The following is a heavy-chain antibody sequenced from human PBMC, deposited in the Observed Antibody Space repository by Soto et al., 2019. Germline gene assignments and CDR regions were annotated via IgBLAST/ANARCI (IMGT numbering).Heavy chain of an antibody. J-gene: IGHJ4*02. D-gene: IGHD5-12*01. CDR2: INSDGSST. V-gene: IGHV3-74*01. CDR1: GFTFSSYW. CDR3: ARASPIGMATSPLGY. Sequence: EVQLVESGGGLVQPGGSLRLSCAASGFTFSSYWMHWVRQAPGKGLVWVSRINSDGSSTSYADSVKGRFTISRDNAKNTLYLQMNSLRAEDTAVYYCARASPIGMATSPLGYWGQGTLVTVSS.